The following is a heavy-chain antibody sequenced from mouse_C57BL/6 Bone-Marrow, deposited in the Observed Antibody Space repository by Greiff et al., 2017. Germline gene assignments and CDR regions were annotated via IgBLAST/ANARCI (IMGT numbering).Heavy chain of an antibody. CDR3: ARSITTVVDY. CDR2: IDPSDSYT. J-gene: IGHJ2*01. V-gene: IGHV1-69*01. D-gene: IGHD1-1*01. Sequence: QVQLQQPGAELVMPGASVKLSCKASGYTFTSYWMHWVKQRPGQGLEWIGEIDPSDSYTNYNQKFKGKSTLTVDKSSSTAYMQLSRLTSEDSAVYYCARSITTVVDYWGQGTTLTVSS. CDR1: GYTFTSYW.